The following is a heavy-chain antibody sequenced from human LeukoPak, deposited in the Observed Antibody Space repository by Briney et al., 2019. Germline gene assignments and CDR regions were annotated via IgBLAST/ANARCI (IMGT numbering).Heavy chain of an antibody. CDR1: GGSISNYY. V-gene: IGHV4-59*01. J-gene: IGHJ3*02. CDR3: ARWSAGIFEI. D-gene: IGHD1-20*01. Sequence: PSETLSFTCTVSGGSISNYYWSWLRQPPGKGLEWIGYIYYSGTTNYNPSLKSRVTISIDTSKNQFSLKLSSVTAADTAVYYCARWSAGIFEIWGQGTMVIVSS. CDR2: IYYSGTT.